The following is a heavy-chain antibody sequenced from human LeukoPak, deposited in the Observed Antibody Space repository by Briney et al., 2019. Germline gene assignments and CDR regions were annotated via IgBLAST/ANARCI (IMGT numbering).Heavy chain of an antibody. V-gene: IGHV3-23*01. CDR2: ISGSGGST. CDR1: GFTFSSYG. Sequence: PGGSLRLSCAASGFTFSSYGMRWVRQAPGKGLEWVSAISGSGGSTYYADSVKGRFTISRDNAKNSLFLQMNSLRVEDTAVYYCARDSRYYDSSGPTWGQGTLVTVSS. J-gene: IGHJ1*01. CDR3: ARDSRYYDSSGPT. D-gene: IGHD3-22*01.